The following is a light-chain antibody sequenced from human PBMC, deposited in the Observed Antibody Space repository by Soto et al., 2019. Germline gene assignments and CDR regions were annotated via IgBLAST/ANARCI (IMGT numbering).Light chain of an antibody. CDR1: SSNIGSNH. Sequence: QPVLTQPPSASGTPGQRISISCSGSSSNIGSNHVYWYQQFPGMAPKLLMYRSDQRPTGVPDRFSGSKSGTSASLAISSLRSDDEADYYCSARDDILSGVVFGGGTKLTVL. CDR2: RSD. J-gene: IGLJ2*01. CDR3: SARDDILSGVV. V-gene: IGLV1-47*01.